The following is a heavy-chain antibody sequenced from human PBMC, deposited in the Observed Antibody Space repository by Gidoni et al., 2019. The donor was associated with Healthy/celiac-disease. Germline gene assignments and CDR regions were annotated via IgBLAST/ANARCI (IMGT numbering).Heavy chain of an antibody. CDR2: ISYDGSNK. J-gene: IGHJ6*02. CDR1: GFTFSSYA. Sequence: QVQLVESGGGVVQPGRSLRLSCAASGFTFSSYAMHWVRQAPGKGLEWVAVISYDGSNKYYADSVKGRFTISRDNSKNTLYLQMNSLRAEDTAVYYCAREKGPLPEYGMDVWGQGTTVTVSS. V-gene: IGHV3-30*04. CDR3: AREKGPLPEYGMDV.